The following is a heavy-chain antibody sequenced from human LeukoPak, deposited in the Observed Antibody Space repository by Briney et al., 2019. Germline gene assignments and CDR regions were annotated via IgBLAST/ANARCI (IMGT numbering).Heavy chain of an antibody. CDR1: GYTFTGYY. J-gene: IGHJ4*02. CDR2: INPNSGDT. CDR3: ARAYCGGDCYPDY. V-gene: IGHV1-2*02. D-gene: IGHD2-21*02. Sequence: ASVKVSCKASGYTFTGYYTYWVRQAPGQGLEWMGWINPNSGDTNYAQKFQGRVTMTRDTSISTAYMELSSLRSEDTAVYYCARAYCGGDCYPDYWGQGTLVTVSS.